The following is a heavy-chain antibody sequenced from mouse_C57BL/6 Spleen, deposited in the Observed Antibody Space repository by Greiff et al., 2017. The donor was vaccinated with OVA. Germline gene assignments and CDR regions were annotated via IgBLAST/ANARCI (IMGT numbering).Heavy chain of an antibody. Sequence: VQLQQSGPELVKPGASVKISCKASGYAFSSSWMNWVKQRPGKGLEWIGRIYPGDGDTNYNGKFKGKATLTADKSSSTAYMQLSSLTSEDSAVYFCARSDDYDVAWFAYWGQGTLVTVSA. CDR3: ARSDDYDVAWFAY. CDR1: GYAFSSSW. J-gene: IGHJ3*01. CDR2: IYPGDGDT. D-gene: IGHD2-4*01. V-gene: IGHV1-82*01.